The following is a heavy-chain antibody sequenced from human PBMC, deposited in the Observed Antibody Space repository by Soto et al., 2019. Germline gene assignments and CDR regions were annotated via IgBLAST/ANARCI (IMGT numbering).Heavy chain of an antibody. CDR3: ARGVVAAPNWFDP. Sequence: ASVKVSCKASGGTFSSYAISWVRQAPGQGLEWMGGIIPIFGTANYAQKFQGRVTITADESTSTAYMELSSLRSEDTAVYYCARGVVAAPNWFDPWGQGTLVTVSS. CDR2: IIPIFGTA. CDR1: GGTFSSYA. V-gene: IGHV1-69*13. D-gene: IGHD2-15*01. J-gene: IGHJ5*02.